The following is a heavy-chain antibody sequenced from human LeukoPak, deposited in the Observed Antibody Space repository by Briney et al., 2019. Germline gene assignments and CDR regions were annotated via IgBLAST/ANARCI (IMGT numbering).Heavy chain of an antibody. J-gene: IGHJ4*02. CDR2: LYSSGSS. Sequence: SETLSLTCTVSGVSITSYYWAWIRQPPGKGLERIGHLYSSGSSSYNPSLESRVVMSVDTSTNQFSLKLNSVTAADTAVYDCARGGAHSGYEFDCWGQGTLVTLSS. V-gene: IGHV4-59*01. CDR1: GVSITSYY. D-gene: IGHD5-12*01. CDR3: ARGGAHSGYEFDC.